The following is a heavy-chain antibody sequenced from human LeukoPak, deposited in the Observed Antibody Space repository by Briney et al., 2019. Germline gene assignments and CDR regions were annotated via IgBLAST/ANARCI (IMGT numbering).Heavy chain of an antibody. D-gene: IGHD1-7*01. J-gene: IGHJ4*02. CDR3: ARDPDAGTTDY. CDR1: GFTFIRKW. Sequence: PGGSLRLSCAASGFTFIRKWLSWVRQAPGMGLEWVANINEDGNEKYYVDSVAGRFTISRDNAKNSLYLQMNSLRAEDTAVYYCARDPDAGTTDYWGQGTLVTVSS. V-gene: IGHV3-7*01. CDR2: INEDGNEK.